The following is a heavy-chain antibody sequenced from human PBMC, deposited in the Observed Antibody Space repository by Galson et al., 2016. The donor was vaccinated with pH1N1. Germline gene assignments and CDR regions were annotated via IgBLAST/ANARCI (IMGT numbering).Heavy chain of an antibody. CDR2: ISYDGKKK. CDR3: ARDHEEGVLEWLFGY. CDR1: GFTFSRYG. D-gene: IGHD3-3*01. Sequence: SLRLSCAASGFTFSRYGLHWVRQAPGKGLEWVGGISYDGKKKYYSDSVTGRFTVSRGNSKNTLYLHMSSLRADDTAIYFCARDHEEGVLEWLFGYWGQGILVTVSS. J-gene: IGHJ4*02. V-gene: IGHV3-30*03.